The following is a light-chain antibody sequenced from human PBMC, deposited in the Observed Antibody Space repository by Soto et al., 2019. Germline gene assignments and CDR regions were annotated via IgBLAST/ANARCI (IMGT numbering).Light chain of an antibody. CDR3: CSYAGSSTFYWV. V-gene: IGLV2-23*01. Sequence: QSALTQPASVSGSPGQSITISCTGTSSDVGSYNLVSWYQQHPGKAPKRMIYEGSKRPSGVSNRFSGSKSGNTASLTISGLHAEDEADYYCCSYAGSSTFYWVFGGGTKVTVL. CDR1: SSDVGSYNL. J-gene: IGLJ3*02. CDR2: EGS.